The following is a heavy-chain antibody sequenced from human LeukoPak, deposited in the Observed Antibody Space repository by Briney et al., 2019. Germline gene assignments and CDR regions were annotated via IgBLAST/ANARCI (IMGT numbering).Heavy chain of an antibody. CDR3: ARDRVIQGYSSGWLFDY. CDR2: IEQDGSEK. J-gene: IGHJ4*02. D-gene: IGHD6-19*01. V-gene: IGHV3-7*05. CDR1: GFTFSNYY. Sequence: GGSLRLSCAASGFTFSNYYMTWVRQAPGKGLEWVANIEQDGSEKYYVDSVKGRFTISRDNAKNSLFLQMNSLRPEDTAVYYCARDRVIQGYSSGWLFDYWGQGTLVTVSS.